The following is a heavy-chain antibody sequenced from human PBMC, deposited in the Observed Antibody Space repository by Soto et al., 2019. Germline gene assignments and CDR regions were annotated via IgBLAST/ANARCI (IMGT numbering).Heavy chain of an antibody. J-gene: IGHJ4*02. D-gene: IGHD3-22*01. V-gene: IGHV3-49*04. CDR3: TSSDYDSSGPFDY. CDR2: IRSKAYGGTT. Sequence: GGSLRLSCTASGFTFGDYAMSWVRQAPGKGLEWVGFIRSKAYGGTTEYAASVKGRFTISRDDSKSIAYLQMNSLKTEDTAVYYCTSSDYDSSGPFDYWGQGTLATVSS. CDR1: GFTFGDYA.